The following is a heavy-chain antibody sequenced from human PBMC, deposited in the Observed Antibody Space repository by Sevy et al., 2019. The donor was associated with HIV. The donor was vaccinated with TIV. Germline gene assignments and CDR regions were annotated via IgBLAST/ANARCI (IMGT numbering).Heavy chain of an antibody. D-gene: IGHD6-13*01. CDR3: AKGVDS. CDR1: GFTFGDYW. CDR2: IKEDGSET. Sequence: GGSLRLSCTASGFTFGDYWMNWVRQAPGKRLEWVGNIKEDGSETYYVDSVKGRFTISRDNAKNSLYLQMNSLRAEDTAVYYCAKGVDSWGQGTLVTVSS. J-gene: IGHJ4*02. V-gene: IGHV3-7*01.